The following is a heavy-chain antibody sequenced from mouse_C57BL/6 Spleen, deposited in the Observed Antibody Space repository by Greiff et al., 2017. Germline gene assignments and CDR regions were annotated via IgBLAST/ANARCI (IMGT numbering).Heavy chain of an antibody. CDR1: GFNIKDDD. Sequence: EVQLQQSGAELVRPGASVKLSCTASGFNIKDDDMHWVHQRPDQSLEWIGWIGPESGYTEYASKFQGRVTITTDTSYNTVYLQLSSVTSEYTAVYYCTKGRLPYWGQGTTLTVSS. D-gene: IGHD2-4*01. V-gene: IGHV14-4*01. J-gene: IGHJ2*01. CDR2: IGPESGYT. CDR3: TKGRLPY.